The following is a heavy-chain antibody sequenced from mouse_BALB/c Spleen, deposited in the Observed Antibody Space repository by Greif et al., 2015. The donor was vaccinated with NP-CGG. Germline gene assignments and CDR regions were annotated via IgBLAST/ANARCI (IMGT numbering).Heavy chain of an antibody. CDR2: ILPGSGST. CDR1: GYTFSSYW. D-gene: IGHD3-3*01. V-gene: IGHV1-9*01. Sequence: QVQLQQPGAELMKPGASVKISCKATGYTFSSYWIEWVKQRPGHGLEWIGEILPGSGSTNCNEKFKGKATFTADTSSNTAYMQPSSLASEASAVYYCARESNLGRDYWGQGASFSVSS. CDR3: ARESNLGRDY. J-gene: IGHJ4*01.